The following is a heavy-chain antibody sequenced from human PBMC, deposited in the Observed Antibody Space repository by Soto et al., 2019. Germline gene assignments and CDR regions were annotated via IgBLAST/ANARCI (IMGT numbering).Heavy chain of an antibody. CDR1: GYTFTSFG. CDR2: ISVYNGKT. Sequence: QVQLVQSGAEVKKPGASVKVSCKASGYTFTSFGITWVRQAPGQGLEWMGWISVYNGKTNYAQKLQGRVTVTRDTSTNTVYMELRSLRADDTAVYYCAKDDYGKNDGDSLEMWCQGTMVTVSS. D-gene: IGHD4-17*01. J-gene: IGHJ3*02. CDR3: AKDDYGKNDGDSLEM. V-gene: IGHV1-18*01.